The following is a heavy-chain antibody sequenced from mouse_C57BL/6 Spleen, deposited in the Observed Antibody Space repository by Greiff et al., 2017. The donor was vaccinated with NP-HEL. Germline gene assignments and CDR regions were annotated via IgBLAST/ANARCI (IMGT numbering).Heavy chain of an antibody. CDR2: FYPGSGSI. J-gene: IGHJ2*01. Sequence: QVQLQQSGAELVKPGASVKLSCKASGYTFTEYTIHWVKQRSGQGLEWIGWFYPGSGSIKYNEKFKDKATLTADKSSSTVYMELSRMTSEDSAVDFCARNEEKDSNYPFFDYWGQGTTLTVSA. CDR1: GYTFTEYT. D-gene: IGHD2-5*01. CDR3: ARNEEKDSNYPFFDY. V-gene: IGHV1-62-2*01.